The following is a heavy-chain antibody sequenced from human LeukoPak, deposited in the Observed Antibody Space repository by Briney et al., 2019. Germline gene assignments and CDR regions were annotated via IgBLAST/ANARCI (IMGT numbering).Heavy chain of an antibody. CDR3: ARTGYSSSWYELWVPQSKYFQH. Sequence: SETLSLTCTVSGGSISSYYWSWIRQPPGKGLEWIGYIYYSGSTNYNPSLKSRVTISVDTSKNQFSLKLSSVTAADTAVYYCARTGYSSSWYELWVPQSKYFQHWGQGTLVTVSS. J-gene: IGHJ1*01. D-gene: IGHD6-13*01. CDR2: IYYSGST. CDR1: GGSISSYY. V-gene: IGHV4-59*08.